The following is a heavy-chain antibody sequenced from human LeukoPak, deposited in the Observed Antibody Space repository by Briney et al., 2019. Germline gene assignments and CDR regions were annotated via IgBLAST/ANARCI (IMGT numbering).Heavy chain of an antibody. CDR3: ARGGYYDSSGTYYYYGMDV. CDR1: GGSVSSGSYY. J-gene: IGHJ6*02. V-gene: IGHV4-61*01. D-gene: IGHD3-22*01. Sequence: SETLSLTCTVSGGSVSSGSYYWSWIRQLPGKGLEWIGYIYYSGTSKYKASLTSRVTISVDTSKNQFSLKLNSVTAADTAVYYCARGGYYDSSGTYYYYGMDVWGQGTTVTVSS. CDR2: IYYSGTS.